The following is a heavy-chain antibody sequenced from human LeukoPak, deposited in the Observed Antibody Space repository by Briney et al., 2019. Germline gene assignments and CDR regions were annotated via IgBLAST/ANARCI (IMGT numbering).Heavy chain of an antibody. CDR3: ARGGYGDYVDY. Sequence: GGSLRLSCAASGFTFSSYGMHWVRQAPGKGLEWVAVIWYDGSNKYYADSVKGRFTISRDNSKNTLYLQMNSLRAEDTAVYYYARGGYGDYVDYWGQGTLVTVSS. CDR2: IWYDGSNK. J-gene: IGHJ4*02. V-gene: IGHV3-33*01. CDR1: GFTFSSYG. D-gene: IGHD4-17*01.